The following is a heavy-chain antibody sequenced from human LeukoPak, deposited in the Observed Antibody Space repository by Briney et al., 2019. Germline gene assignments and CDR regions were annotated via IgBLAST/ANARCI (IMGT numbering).Heavy chain of an antibody. D-gene: IGHD2-15*01. Sequence: GGSLRLSCTASGFTFGDYAMSWVRQAPGKGLEWVSFIRSKAHGGTTEYAASVKGRFTISRDDSKSIAYLQMNSLKTEDTAVYYCTRVSLVAASVFFDYWGQGTLVTVSS. J-gene: IGHJ4*02. CDR2: IRSKAHGGTT. CDR3: TRVSLVAASVFFDY. CDR1: GFTFGDYA. V-gene: IGHV3-49*04.